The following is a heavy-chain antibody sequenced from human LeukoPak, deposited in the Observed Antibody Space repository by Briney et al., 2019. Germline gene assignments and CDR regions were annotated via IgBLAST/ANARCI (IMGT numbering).Heavy chain of an antibody. CDR3: AKDRGSYHYYGMDV. CDR2: INHSGST. J-gene: IGHJ6*02. CDR1: GGSFSGYY. Sequence: PSETLSLTCAVYGGSFSGYYWSWIRQPPGKGLEWIGEINHSGSTNYNPSLKSRVTISVDTSKNQFSLKLSSVTAADTAVYYCAKDRGSYHYYGMDVWGQGTTVTVSS. D-gene: IGHD1-26*01. V-gene: IGHV4-34*01.